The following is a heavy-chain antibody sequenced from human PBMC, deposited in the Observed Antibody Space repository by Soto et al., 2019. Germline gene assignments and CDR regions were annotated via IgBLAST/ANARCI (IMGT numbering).Heavy chain of an antibody. D-gene: IGHD1-1*01. CDR3: ARDLGLEPNLFVDY. CDR1: GFTFSSYS. V-gene: IGHV3-21*01. CDR2: ISSSSSYI. Sequence: GGSLRLSCAASGFTFSSYSMNWVRQAPGKGLEWVSSISSSSSYIYYADSVKGRFTISRDNAKNSLYLQMNSLRAEDTAVYYCARDLGLEPNLFVDYWGQGTLVTVSS. J-gene: IGHJ4*02.